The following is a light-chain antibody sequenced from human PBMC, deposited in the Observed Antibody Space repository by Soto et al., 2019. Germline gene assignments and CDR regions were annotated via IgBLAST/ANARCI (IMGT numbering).Light chain of an antibody. CDR2: DAS. J-gene: IGKJ2*01. V-gene: IGKV3-20*01. Sequence: EIVLAQSPGTLSLSPGESATRSCRASQSVSSNSLAWYQQKPGQAPRLLIYDASRRATGIPDRFSAGGSGTDFTFTITRLETEDFAVYHCQQYGSSHVTFGQGTKVEIK. CDR1: QSVSSNS. CDR3: QQYGSSHVT.